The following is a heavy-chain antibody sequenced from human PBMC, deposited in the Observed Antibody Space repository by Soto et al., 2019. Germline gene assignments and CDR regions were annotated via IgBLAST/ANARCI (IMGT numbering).Heavy chain of an antibody. CDR2: INHSGST. Sequence: SETLSLACAVYGGSFSGYYWSWIRQPPGKGLEWIGEINHSGSTNYNPSLKSRVTISVDTSKNQFSLKLSSVTAADTAVYYCARTRRIAATSAGYYYGMDVWGQGTTVTVSS. V-gene: IGHV4-34*01. CDR3: ARTRRIAATSAGYYYGMDV. D-gene: IGHD6-13*01. CDR1: GGSFSGYY. J-gene: IGHJ6*02.